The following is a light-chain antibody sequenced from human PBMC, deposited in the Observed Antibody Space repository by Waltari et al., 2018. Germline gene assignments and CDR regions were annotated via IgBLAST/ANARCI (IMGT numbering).Light chain of an antibody. CDR2: WAS. J-gene: IGKJ1*01. Sequence: DIVMTQSPDSLAVSLGERVTINCKSSQSLLYNSNDKNYLAWYQQKPGQPPKLLFYWASIRHSGVPVRFSGSGSATDFTLTISSLQAGDVAVYYCQQYYSRRTFGQGTRVEIK. CDR1: QSLLYNSNDKNY. CDR3: QQYYSRRT. V-gene: IGKV4-1*01.